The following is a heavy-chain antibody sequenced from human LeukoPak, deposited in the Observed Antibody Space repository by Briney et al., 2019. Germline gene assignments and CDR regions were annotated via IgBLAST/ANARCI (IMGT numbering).Heavy chain of an antibody. Sequence: PAGSLRLSCAASGFTFSTYSMNWVRQPPGKGLEWVSSIGSSGINTHYAYSVKGRFTIYSDNAQNSLYLQMDAVKAEDTAVYYCARIEEPHYFDYWGQGTLVTVSS. CDR1: GFTFSTYS. V-gene: IGHV3-21*01. CDR2: IGSSGINT. J-gene: IGHJ4*02. CDR3: ARIEEPHYFDY. D-gene: IGHD1-26*01.